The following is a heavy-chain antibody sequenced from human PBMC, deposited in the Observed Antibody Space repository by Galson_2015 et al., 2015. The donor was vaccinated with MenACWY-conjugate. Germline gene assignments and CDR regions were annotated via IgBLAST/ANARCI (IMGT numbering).Heavy chain of an antibody. CDR3: TRDRHPPSAPFDY. Sequence: SVKVSCKVSGYFLSKISMHWVRQAPGKGPEWMGGFDPKDGETIYAQNFQGRVTMTEDISTDIAYMELSSLTYEDTAVYYCTRDRHPPSAPFDYWGQGTLVTVSS. CDR2: FDPKDGET. J-gene: IGHJ4*02. V-gene: IGHV1-24*01. CDR1: GYFLSKIS. D-gene: IGHD2-2*01.